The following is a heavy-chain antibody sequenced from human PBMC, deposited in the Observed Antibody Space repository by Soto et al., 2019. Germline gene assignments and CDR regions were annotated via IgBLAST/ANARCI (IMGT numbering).Heavy chain of an antibody. CDR2: ISSNGGST. D-gene: IGHD2-8*01. CDR1: GFTFSSYA. CDR3: ARGYCTNGVCWSRYYYMDV. J-gene: IGHJ6*03. V-gene: IGHV3-64*01. Sequence: AGGSLRLSCAASGFTFSSYAMHWVRQAPGKGLEYVSAISSNGGSTYYANSVKGRFTISRDNSKNTLYLQMGSLRAEDMAVYYCARGYCTNGVCWSRYYYMDVWGKGTTVTVSS.